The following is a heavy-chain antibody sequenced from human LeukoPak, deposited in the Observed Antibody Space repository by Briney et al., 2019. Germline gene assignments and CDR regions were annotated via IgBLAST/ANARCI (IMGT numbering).Heavy chain of an antibody. CDR3: AKDNGYYDSSSYYYNWFDP. CDR1: GFTFSSYA. CDR2: ISGSGGST. J-gene: IGHJ5*02. Sequence: GGSLRLSCAASGFTFSSYAMSWVRQAPGKGLEWVSAISGSGGSTYYADSVKGRFTISRDNSKNTLYLQMNSLRAEDTAVYYCAKDNGYYDSSSYYYNWFDPWGQGTLVTVSP. V-gene: IGHV3-23*01. D-gene: IGHD3-22*01.